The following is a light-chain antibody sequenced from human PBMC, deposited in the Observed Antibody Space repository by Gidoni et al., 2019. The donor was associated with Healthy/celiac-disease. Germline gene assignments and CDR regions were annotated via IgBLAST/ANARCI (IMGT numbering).Light chain of an antibody. CDR3: SSYAGSNNLYV. J-gene: IGLJ1*01. CDR1: SSDVGGYNY. Sequence: QSALPQPPSESGSPGQSVTISCTGTSSDVGGYNYVPWYQQYPGKAPKLMIYEVSKRPSGVPDRFSGSKSGNTASLTVSGLQAEDEADYYCSSYAGSNNLYVFGTGTKVTVL. CDR2: EVS. V-gene: IGLV2-8*01.